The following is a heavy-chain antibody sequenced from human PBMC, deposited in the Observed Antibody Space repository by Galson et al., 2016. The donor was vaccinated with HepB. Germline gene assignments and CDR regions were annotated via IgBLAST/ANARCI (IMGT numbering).Heavy chain of an antibody. CDR1: GFTFRNHQ. J-gene: IGHJ4*02. CDR3: ARDLSGPDF. Sequence: SLRLSCAVSGFTFRNHQMHWVRQVSGKGLVWVSRIEGDGTRPIYADSMKGRFTISRDNAENTLYLQMNSLRAEDTAVYYCARDLSGPDFWGQGTLVTVSS. V-gene: IGHV3-74*01. CDR2: IEGDGTRP.